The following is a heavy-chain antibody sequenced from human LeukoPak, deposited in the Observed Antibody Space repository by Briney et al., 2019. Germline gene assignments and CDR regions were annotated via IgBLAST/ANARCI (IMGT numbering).Heavy chain of an antibody. D-gene: IGHD5-12*01. V-gene: IGHV4-59*01. CDR2: IYYSGST. J-gene: IGHJ6*03. Sequence: KPSETLSLTCTVSGGSISSYYWSWIRQPLGKGLEWIGYIYYSGSTNYNPSLKSRVTISVDTSKNQFSLKLSSVTAADTAVYYCVRTDSGYDLDGWYYYYMDVWGKGTTVTISS. CDR3: VRTDSGYDLDGWYYYYMDV. CDR1: GGSISSYY.